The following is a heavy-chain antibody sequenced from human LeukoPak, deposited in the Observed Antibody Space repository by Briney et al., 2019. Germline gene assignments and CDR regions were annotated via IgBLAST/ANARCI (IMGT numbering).Heavy chain of an antibody. V-gene: IGHV3-7*01. CDR3: ARPLSSSWYN. D-gene: IGHD6-13*01. Sequence: PGGSLRLSCAASGFTFSSYAMSWVRQAPGKGLEWVANIKEDGSEKYYVDSVKGRFTISRDNAKNSLYLQMNSLRVEDTAVYYCARPLSSSWYNWGQGTLVTVSS. CDR2: IKEDGSEK. J-gene: IGHJ4*02. CDR1: GFTFSSYA.